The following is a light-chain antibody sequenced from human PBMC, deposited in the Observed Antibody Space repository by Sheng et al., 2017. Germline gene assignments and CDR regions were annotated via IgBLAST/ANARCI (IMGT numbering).Light chain of an antibody. CDR2: NDN. J-gene: IGLJ1*01. V-gene: IGLV1-47*02. CDR3: AGWDAGLSGYV. Sequence: QLVLTQPPSASGTPGQRVTISCSGSNSNIGNDNVYWYQQLPGTAPKLLIYNDNQRPSGVPDRFSGSKSGTSASLAISGLRSEDEADYYCAGWDAGLSGYVFGXGTKVTVL. CDR1: NSNIGNDN.